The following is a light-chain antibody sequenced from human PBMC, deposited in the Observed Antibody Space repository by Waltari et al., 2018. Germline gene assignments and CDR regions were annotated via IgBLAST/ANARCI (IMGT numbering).Light chain of an antibody. CDR3: QQYGSSVMYT. CDR1: QRLIKRY. CDR2: GAS. Sequence: EVVLTQSPGTLSLSPGERATLSCRASQRLIKRYLAWYQHKPGQAPTLLIYGASNRAAGIPDRFSASGSETDFTLTIGRLEPEDFGVYYCQQYGSSVMYTFGQGTKLEI. V-gene: IGKV3-20*01. J-gene: IGKJ2*01.